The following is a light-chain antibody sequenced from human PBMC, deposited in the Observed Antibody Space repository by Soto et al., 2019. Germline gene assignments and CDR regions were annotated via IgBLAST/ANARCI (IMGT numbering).Light chain of an antibody. CDR1: QGIRND. J-gene: IGKJ4*01. V-gene: IGKV1-17*01. Sequence: DIQITHSPSSLSASVVDRVTITFLASQGIRNDLGWYQQKPGKAPKRLIYAASSLQSGVPSRFSGSGFGTEFTLTISSLQPEDSATYYCLKHNSYPLNFGGGTKVDIK. CDR2: AAS. CDR3: LKHNSYPLN.